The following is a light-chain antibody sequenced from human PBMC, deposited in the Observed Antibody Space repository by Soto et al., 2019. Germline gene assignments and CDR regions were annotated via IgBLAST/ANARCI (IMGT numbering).Light chain of an antibody. V-gene: IGKV3-11*01. CDR3: QQRSNWPIT. CDR1: QSINNY. J-gene: IGKJ5*01. CDR2: DAS. Sequence: EIVLTQSPVTLSLSPGERATLSCRASQSINNYLAWYQQKPGQAPRLLIYDASNRATGIPARFSGSGSGTDFTLTISSLEPEDFALYYCQQRSNWPITFGQGTRLEIK.